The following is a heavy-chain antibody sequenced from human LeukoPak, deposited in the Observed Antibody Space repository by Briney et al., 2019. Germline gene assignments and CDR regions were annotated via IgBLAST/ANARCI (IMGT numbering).Heavy chain of an antibody. CDR1: GYTFTAFF. D-gene: IGHD6-6*01. J-gene: IGHJ4*02. CDR2: INPNSGGT. CDR3: ARDLGRAARGDS. Sequence: VASVKVSCKASGYTFTAFFMHWVRQAPGQGLEWMGRINPNSGGTNYAQKFQGRVTMTRDTSISTAYMELSRLSVDDTAVYYCARDLGRAARGDSWGQGTLVTVSS. V-gene: IGHV1-2*06.